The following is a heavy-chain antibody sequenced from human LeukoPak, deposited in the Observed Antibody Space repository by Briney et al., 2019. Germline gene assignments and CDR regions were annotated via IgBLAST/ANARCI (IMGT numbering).Heavy chain of an antibody. CDR3: TTDYSGYVIIDY. Sequence: PGGSLRLSCAASGFTFSSYAMSWVRQAPGKGLEWVGRIKSKTDGGTTDYAAPVKGRFTISRDDSKNTLYLQMNSLKTEDTAVYYCTTDYSGYVIIDYWGQGTLVTVSS. CDR1: GFTFSSYA. D-gene: IGHD5-12*01. J-gene: IGHJ4*02. V-gene: IGHV3-15*01. CDR2: IKSKTDGGTT.